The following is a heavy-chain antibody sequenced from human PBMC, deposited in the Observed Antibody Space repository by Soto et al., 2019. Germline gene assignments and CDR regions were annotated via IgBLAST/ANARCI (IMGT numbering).Heavy chain of an antibody. J-gene: IGHJ4*02. CDR2: IIPIFGTA. CDR3: AREYSNRKREYYFEY. CDR1: GGTFSSYA. Sequence: GASVKLSCKASGGTFSSYAISWVRQAPGQGLEWMGGIIPIFGTANYAQKFQGRVTITADESTSTAYMELSSLRSEDTAVYYCAREYSNRKREYYFEYWGKGTLVTVSS. D-gene: IGHD4-4*01. V-gene: IGHV1-69*13.